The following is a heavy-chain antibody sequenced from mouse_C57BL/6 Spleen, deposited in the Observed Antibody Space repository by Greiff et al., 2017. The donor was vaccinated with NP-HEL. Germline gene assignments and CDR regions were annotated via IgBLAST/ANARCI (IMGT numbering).Heavy chain of an antibody. V-gene: IGHV1-4*01. Sequence: LQESGAELARPGASVKMSCKASGYTFTSYTMHWVKQRPGQGLEWIGYINPSSGYTKYNQKFKDKATLTADKSSSTAYMQLSSLTSEDSAVYYCARSGYGYDGFAYWGQGTLVTVSA. CDR2: INPSSGYT. J-gene: IGHJ3*01. D-gene: IGHD2-2*01. CDR1: GYTFTSYT. CDR3: ARSGYGYDGFAY.